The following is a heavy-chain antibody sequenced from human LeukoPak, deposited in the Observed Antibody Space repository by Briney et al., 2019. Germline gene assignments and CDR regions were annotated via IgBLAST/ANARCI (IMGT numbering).Heavy chain of an antibody. CDR1: GFTFSNFW. CDR2: INQDGSEK. Sequence: GGSLGLSCAASGFTFSNFWMSWVRQAPGKGLEWVANINQDGSEKNSVDSVKGRFTISRDNAKNSLYLQMNSLRAEDTAVYYCAREGRPNAFDIWGQGTMVTVSS. CDR3: AREGRPNAFDI. J-gene: IGHJ3*02. V-gene: IGHV3-7*01.